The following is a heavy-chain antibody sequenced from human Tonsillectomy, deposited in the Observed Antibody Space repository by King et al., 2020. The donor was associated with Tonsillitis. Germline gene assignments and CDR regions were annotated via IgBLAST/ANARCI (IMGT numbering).Heavy chain of an antibody. D-gene: IGHD2-15*01. V-gene: IGHV3-33*06. Sequence: QLVQSGGGVVQPGRSLRLSCAASGFIFSSYAMYWVRQAPGKGLEWVAVLWYDGSKKYYADSVKGRFIISRDNSKNTLYLQMNSLRAEDTAVYYCAKVIDRSGGRCHYRDYLGMDVWRQGPTVTVSS. CDR3: AKVIDRSGGRCHYRDYLGMDV. CDR2: LWYDGSKK. J-gene: IGHJ6*02. CDR1: GFIFSSYA.